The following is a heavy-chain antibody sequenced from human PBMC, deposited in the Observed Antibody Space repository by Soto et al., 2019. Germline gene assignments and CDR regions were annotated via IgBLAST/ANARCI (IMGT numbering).Heavy chain of an antibody. CDR1: GGSISSGGYY. D-gene: IGHD3-9*01. Sequence: QVQLQESGPGLVKPSQTLSLTCTVSGGSISSGGYYWSWIRQHPGKGLEWIGYTYYSGSTYYHPSLKSRVTRSVDTSKNHFSRKLSSVTAADTAVYYCARRYFDPRDGIDPWGQGTLVTVSS. CDR3: ARRYFDPRDGIDP. CDR2: TYYSGST. V-gene: IGHV4-31*03. J-gene: IGHJ5*02.